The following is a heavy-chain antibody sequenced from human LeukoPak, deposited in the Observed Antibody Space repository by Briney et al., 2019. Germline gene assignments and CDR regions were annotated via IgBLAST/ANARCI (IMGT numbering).Heavy chain of an antibody. D-gene: IGHD3-22*01. CDR3: ARGDSSGYTTSWYYYYYGMDV. Sequence: PGRSLRLSCAASGFTFSSYAMPWVRQAPGKGPEWVAVISYDGSNKYYADSVKGRFTISRDNSKNTLYLQMNSLRAEDTAVYYCARGDSSGYTTSWYYYYYGMDVWGQGTTVTVSS. V-gene: IGHV3-30-3*01. J-gene: IGHJ6*02. CDR1: GFTFSSYA. CDR2: ISYDGSNK.